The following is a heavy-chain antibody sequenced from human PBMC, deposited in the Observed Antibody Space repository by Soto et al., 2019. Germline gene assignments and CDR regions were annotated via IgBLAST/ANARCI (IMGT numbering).Heavy chain of an antibody. CDR2: INPDGSSI. D-gene: IGHD2-21*01. V-gene: IGHV3-74*03. CDR3: AIGSVVVMGAATGGLIY. Sequence: EVQLVESGGGLVQPGGSLRLSCAASGFTFSNYWMQWVRQAPGKGLVWVSRINPDGSSIKYADSVKGRFTISRDNAKNTLYLQMNSLRAEDTAVYYCAIGSVVVMGAATGGLIYWGQGALVTVSS. CDR1: GFTFSNYW. J-gene: IGHJ4*02.